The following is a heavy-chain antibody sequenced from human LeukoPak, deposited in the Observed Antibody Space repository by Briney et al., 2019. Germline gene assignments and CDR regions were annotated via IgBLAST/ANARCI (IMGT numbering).Heavy chain of an antibody. Sequence: PTGGSLRLSCAASGFTFDNYAMHWVRQAPGKGREWLSIISWNSGYIGYADSVKGRFTISRDNAKKSLDLQMNSLRAEDTAFYYCAKVRGTYSSGYFFDYWGQGTLVTVSS. CDR2: ISWNSGYI. V-gene: IGHV3-9*01. D-gene: IGHD6-19*01. J-gene: IGHJ4*02. CDR1: GFTFDNYA. CDR3: AKVRGTYSSGYFFDY.